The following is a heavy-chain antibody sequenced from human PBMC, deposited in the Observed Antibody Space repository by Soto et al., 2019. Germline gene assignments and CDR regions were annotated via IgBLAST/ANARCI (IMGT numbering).Heavy chain of an antibody. CDR2: INPKNGAT. Sequence: ASVKVSCKASGYSFTGYSMHWVRQAPGQGLEWMGWINPKNGATNYARKFQGWVTMIRDTSISTVYMELRNLKSDDTAVYSCARDVEQQLVGWFDPWGQGTLVTVSS. CDR1: GYSFTGYS. V-gene: IGHV1-2*04. D-gene: IGHD6-13*01. J-gene: IGHJ5*02. CDR3: ARDVEQQLVGWFDP.